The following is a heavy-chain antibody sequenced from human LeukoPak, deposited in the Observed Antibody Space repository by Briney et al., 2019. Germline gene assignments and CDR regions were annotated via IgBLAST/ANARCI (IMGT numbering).Heavy chain of an antibody. CDR2: IYTSGST. V-gene: IGHV4-61*02. Sequence: PSETLSLTCTVSGGSLSSGSYYWSWIRQPAGKGLEWIGRIYTSGSTNYNPSLKSRVTISVDTSKNQFSLKLSSVTAADTAVYYCARAGAYGSGSHSWFDPWGQGTLVTVSS. CDR3: ARAGAYGSGSHSWFDP. J-gene: IGHJ5*02. D-gene: IGHD3-10*01. CDR1: GGSLSSGSYY.